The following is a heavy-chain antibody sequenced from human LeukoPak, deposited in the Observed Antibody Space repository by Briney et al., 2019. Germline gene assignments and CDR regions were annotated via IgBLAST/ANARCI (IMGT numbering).Heavy chain of an antibody. Sequence: GGSLRLSCAASGFTFSSYSMNWVRQAPGKGLEWVSSISSSSSYIYYADSVKDRFTISRDNAKNSLYLQMNSLRAEDTAVYYCARDRIAVAAVDPWGQGTLVTVSS. D-gene: IGHD6-19*01. CDR3: ARDRIAVAAVDP. CDR1: GFTFSSYS. V-gene: IGHV3-21*01. J-gene: IGHJ5*02. CDR2: ISSSSSYI.